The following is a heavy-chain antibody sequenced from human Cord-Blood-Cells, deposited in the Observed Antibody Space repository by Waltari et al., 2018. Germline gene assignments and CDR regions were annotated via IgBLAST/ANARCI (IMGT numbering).Heavy chain of an antibody. D-gene: IGHD4-17*01. V-gene: IGHV3-53*01. CDR3: AREDYGGNGG. Sequence: EVQLVESGGGLIQPGGSLRLPCAAFGFTVSSNYMSWVRQAPGKGLEGVSGIYCGGSTDYADSVKGRFTSCRDNPKNTLYLQMNRLRAEDTAVYYCAREDYGGNGGWGQGTLVTVSS. J-gene: IGHJ4*02. CDR1: GFTVSSNY. CDR2: IYCGGST.